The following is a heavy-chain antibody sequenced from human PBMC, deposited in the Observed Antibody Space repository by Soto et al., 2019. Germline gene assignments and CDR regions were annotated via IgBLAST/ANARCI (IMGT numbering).Heavy chain of an antibody. V-gene: IGHV3-30-3*01. CDR3: ARSDCGGDCYPQRNHFDY. CDR1: GFTFSSYA. CDR2: ISYDGSNK. D-gene: IGHD2-21*02. Sequence: GGSLRLSCAASGFTFSSYAMHWVRQAPGKGLEWVAVISYDGSNKYYADSVKGRFTISRDNSKNTLYLQMNSLRAEDTAVYYCARSDCGGDCYPQRNHFDYWGQGTLVTVSS. J-gene: IGHJ4*02.